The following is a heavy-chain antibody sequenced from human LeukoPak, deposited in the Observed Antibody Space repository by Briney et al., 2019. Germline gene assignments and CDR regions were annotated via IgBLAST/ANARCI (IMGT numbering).Heavy chain of an antibody. D-gene: IGHD6-13*01. CDR3: ARDRGGSSWYYFDN. J-gene: IGHJ4*02. CDR1: GDSVSRDTAA. Sequence: SQTLSLTCAISGDSVSRDTAAWNWVRQSPSRGLKWLGRTYYRSKWYNDYAVSVKSRITINPDTSKNQFSLQLNSVTPEDTAVYYCARDRGGSSWYYFDNWGQGSLVTVSS. V-gene: IGHV6-1*01. CDR2: TYYRSKWYN.